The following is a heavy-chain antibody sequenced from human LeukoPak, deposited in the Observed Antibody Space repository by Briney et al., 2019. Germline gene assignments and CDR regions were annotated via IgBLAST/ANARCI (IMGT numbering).Heavy chain of an antibody. CDR2: ISDSGTST. CDR1: GFTFNSCA. J-gene: IGHJ4*02. Sequence: GGSLRLSCAASGFTFNSCAMSWVRQAPGKGLEWVSTISDSGTSTFYADSVKGRFTISRDNSKNTLYVQMNSLRAEDTAVYYCAKRDYYSFDYWGQGTLVTVSP. V-gene: IGHV3-23*01. CDR3: AKRDYYSFDY. D-gene: IGHD2/OR15-2a*01.